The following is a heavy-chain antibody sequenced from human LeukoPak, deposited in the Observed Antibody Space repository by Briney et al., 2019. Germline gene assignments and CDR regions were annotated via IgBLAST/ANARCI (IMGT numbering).Heavy chain of an antibody. CDR3: AKDGLMRFFDY. Sequence: PGRSLRLSCAASGFIFSSYDMYWVRQAPGKGLEWVAVISNDGNNKQYADSVKGRFTISRDNSKNTLYLQMNSLRADDTAVYHCAKDGLMRFFDYWGQGTPVAVSS. J-gene: IGHJ4*02. CDR2: ISNDGNNK. D-gene: IGHD2-8*01. CDR1: GFIFSSYD. V-gene: IGHV3-30*18.